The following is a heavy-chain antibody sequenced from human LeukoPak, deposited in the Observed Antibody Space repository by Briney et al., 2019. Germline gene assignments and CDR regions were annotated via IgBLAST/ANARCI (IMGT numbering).Heavy chain of an antibody. CDR2: TYYRSKWFS. CDR3: ARGRVSSSTWYSTYYYYFYMDV. D-gene: IGHD1-1*01. CDR1: GDSVSSNTAT. V-gene: IGHV6-1*01. J-gene: IGHJ6*03. Sequence: SQTLSLTCAISGDSVSSNTATWNWIRQSPSRGLEWLGRTYYRSKWFSDYALSVKSRIMINPDTSKNQFSLKLSSVTAADTAVYFCARGRVSSSTWYSTYYYYFYMDVWGKGTTVTVSS.